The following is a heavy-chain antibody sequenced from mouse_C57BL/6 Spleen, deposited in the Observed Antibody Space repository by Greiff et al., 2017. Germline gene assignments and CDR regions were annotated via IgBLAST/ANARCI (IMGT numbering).Heavy chain of an antibody. CDR3: ARGNPAWFAY. Sequence: QVQLQQPGAELVMPGASVKLSCKASGYTFTSYWMHWVKQRPGQGLEWIGEIDPSDSYTNYNQKFKGKSTLTVDKSSSTAYMQLSSLTSEDSAVYYCARGNPAWFAYWGQGTLVTVSA. V-gene: IGHV1-69*01. D-gene: IGHD2-1*01. CDR2: IDPSDSYT. J-gene: IGHJ3*01. CDR1: GYTFTSYW.